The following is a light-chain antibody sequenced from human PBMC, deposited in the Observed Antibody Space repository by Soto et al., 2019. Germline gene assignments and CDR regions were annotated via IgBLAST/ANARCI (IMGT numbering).Light chain of an antibody. Sequence: IQMTQSPSSLSASVGDRVTITCRASQDINKYLAWYQQRPGTVPKLLIYSASTLKSGVPSRFSGSRSGTDFTLTISSLQPEDVATYYCQKHSGVPVTFGQGTRLEIK. J-gene: IGKJ5*01. V-gene: IGKV1-27*01. CDR1: QDINKY. CDR3: QKHSGVPVT. CDR2: SAS.